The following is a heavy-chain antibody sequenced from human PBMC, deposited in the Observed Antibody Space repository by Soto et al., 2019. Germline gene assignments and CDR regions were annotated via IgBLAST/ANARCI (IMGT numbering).Heavy chain of an antibody. CDR3: ARELTGDMDY. Sequence: GGSLRLSCAASGFTFSSYAMSWVRQAPGKGLEWVSAISGSGGSTYYADSVKGRFTIARDNSKNTLYLQMNSLRAEDTAGYYCARELTGDMDYWGQGTMVTVSS. V-gene: IGHV3-23*01. CDR2: ISGSGGST. CDR1: GFTFSSYA. D-gene: IGHD7-27*01. J-gene: IGHJ4*02.